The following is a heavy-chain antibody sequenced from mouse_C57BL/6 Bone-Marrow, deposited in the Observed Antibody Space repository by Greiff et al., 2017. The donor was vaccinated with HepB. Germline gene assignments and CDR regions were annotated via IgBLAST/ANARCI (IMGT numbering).Heavy chain of an antibody. J-gene: IGHJ4*01. CDR2: LSNGGGST. CDR3: ARGSYRGYYAMDY. D-gene: IGHD2-12*01. V-gene: IGHV5-12*01. CDR1: GFTFSDYY. Sequence: EVQLVESGGGLVQPGGSLKLSCAASGFTFSDYYMYWVRQTPEKRLEWVAYLSNGGGSTYYPDTVKGRFTISRDNAKNTLYLQMSRLKSEDTAMYYCARGSYRGYYAMDYWGQGTSVTVSS.